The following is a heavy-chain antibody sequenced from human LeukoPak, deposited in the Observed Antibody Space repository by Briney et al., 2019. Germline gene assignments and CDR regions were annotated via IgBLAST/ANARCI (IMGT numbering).Heavy chain of an antibody. CDR3: ARVNYASGGYSSWFDP. CDR2: ISYSGNT. Sequence: MSSETLSLTCTVSGGSISSYSWSWIRQPPGEELEWIGYISYSGNTKFNPSLKSRVSISIDTSQNQFSLKLTSVTAVDTAVYYCARVNYASGGYSSWFDPWGQGTLVTVSS. V-gene: IGHV4-59*08. J-gene: IGHJ5*02. D-gene: IGHD3-10*01. CDR1: GGSISSYS.